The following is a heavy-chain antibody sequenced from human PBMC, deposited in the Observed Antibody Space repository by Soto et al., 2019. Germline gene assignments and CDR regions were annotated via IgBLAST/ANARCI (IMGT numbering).Heavy chain of an antibody. Sequence: GASVKVSGKASGGTFSSYAISWVRQAPGQGLEWMGGIIPIFGTANYAQKFQGRVTITADESTSTAYMELSSLRSEDTAVYYCAREVTIFGVVGWFDPWGQGTLVTVSS. J-gene: IGHJ5*02. V-gene: IGHV1-69*13. D-gene: IGHD3-3*01. CDR3: AREVTIFGVVGWFDP. CDR2: IIPIFGTA. CDR1: GGTFSSYA.